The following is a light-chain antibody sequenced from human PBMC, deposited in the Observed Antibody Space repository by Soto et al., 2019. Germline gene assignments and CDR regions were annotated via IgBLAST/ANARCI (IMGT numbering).Light chain of an antibody. CDR1: QNIANF. Sequence: EVVLTQSPATLSLSPGERATLSCRASQNIANFLAWYQHKPGLAPRLLIYDASNRAAGIPARFSASGSGRDFTLTISRLESEDFAVYYCQQRSKWPYTFGQGTKLAIK. CDR3: QQRSKWPYT. CDR2: DAS. V-gene: IGKV3-11*02. J-gene: IGKJ2*01.